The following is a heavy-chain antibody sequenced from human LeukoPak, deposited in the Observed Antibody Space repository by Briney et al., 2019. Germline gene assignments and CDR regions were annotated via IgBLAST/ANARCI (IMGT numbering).Heavy chain of an antibody. Sequence: SETLSLTCTVSGGSISSGSYYWGWIRQPPGKGLEWIGSLYYSGSTYYNPSLKSRVTMSVDTSKNQFSLKLKSVTAADTAVYYCARESDRYCFSASCADWFDPWGQGTLVTVSS. D-gene: IGHD2-2*01. CDR3: ARESDRYCFSASCADWFDP. CDR1: GGSISSGSYY. J-gene: IGHJ5*02. V-gene: IGHV4-39*07. CDR2: LYYSGST.